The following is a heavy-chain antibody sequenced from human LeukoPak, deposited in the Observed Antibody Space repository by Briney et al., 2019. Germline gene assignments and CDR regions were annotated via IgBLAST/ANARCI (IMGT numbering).Heavy chain of an antibody. CDR3: AKLAAAGFDY. J-gene: IGHJ4*02. Sequence: GGSLRLSCAASGFTFSSYGVHWVRRAPGKGLEWVAFIRYDGSNKYYADSVKGRFTISRDNSKNTLYLQMNSLRAEDTAVYYCAKLAAAGFDYWGQGTLVTVSS. CDR2: IRYDGSNK. V-gene: IGHV3-30*02. D-gene: IGHD6-13*01. CDR1: GFTFSSYG.